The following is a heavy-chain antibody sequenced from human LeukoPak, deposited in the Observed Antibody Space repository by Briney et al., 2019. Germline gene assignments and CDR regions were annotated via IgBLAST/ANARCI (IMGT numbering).Heavy chain of an antibody. CDR2: ICRSGTT. Sequence: SETLSLTCAVSDSSITSRYCWGWIRQPPGKALEWIASICRSGTTYYSPSLKSRVTVSVDTSQSRLSLSLSSVPAADSAVYFCFRAEWIVTHIGIDSWGQGTLVTVSS. V-gene: IGHV4-38-2*01. D-gene: IGHD2-21*01. J-gene: IGHJ4*02. CDR1: DSSITSRYC. CDR3: FRAEWIVTHIGIDS.